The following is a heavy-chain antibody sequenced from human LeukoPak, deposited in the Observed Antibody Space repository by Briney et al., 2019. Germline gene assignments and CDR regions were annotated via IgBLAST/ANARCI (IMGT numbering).Heavy chain of an antibody. D-gene: IGHD3-3*01. CDR2: ISGYNGKT. V-gene: IGHV1-18*01. Sequence: ASVKVSCKASGYTFTSYGISWVRQAPGQGLEWMGWISGYNGKTNYAQNLQGRVIMTTDTSTTTAYMELRSLRSDDTAVYYCARVVTAITVFGVVCDSFDMWGQGTRVTVSS. J-gene: IGHJ3*02. CDR3: ARVVTAITVFGVVCDSFDM. CDR1: GYTFTSYG.